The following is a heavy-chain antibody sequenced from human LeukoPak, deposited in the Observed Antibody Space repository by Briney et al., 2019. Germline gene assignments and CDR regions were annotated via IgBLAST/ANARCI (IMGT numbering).Heavy chain of an antibody. D-gene: IGHD3-10*01. CDR1: GFSFNTYA. CDR2: IWHDGSHK. V-gene: IGHV3-33*01. CDR3: ARVIFGSGSYPDF. J-gene: IGHJ4*02. Sequence: GGSLRLSCAASGFSFNTYAMRWVRQAPGQGLEWVGLIWHDGSHKFYSNSVRGQFTISRDNSKNTVSLQMNNLRPEDTAVYYCARVIFGSGSYPDFCGQGCLVTV.